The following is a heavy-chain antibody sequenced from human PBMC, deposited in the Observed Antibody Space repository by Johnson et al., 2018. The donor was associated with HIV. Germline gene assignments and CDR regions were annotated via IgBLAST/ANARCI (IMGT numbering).Heavy chain of an antibody. J-gene: IGHJ3*02. CDR2: ISYDGSNK. V-gene: IGHV3-30*18. CDR1: GFTFSSYG. Sequence: QMLLVESGGGLVQPGGSLRLSCAASGFTFSSYGMHWVRQAPGKGLEWVAVISYDGSNKCYADSVKGRFTISRDNSKNTLYLQMNSLRAEDTAVYYCAKDLELSPGTARAVGGSFDIWGQGTMVTVSS. D-gene: IGHD6-19*01. CDR3: AKDLELSPGTARAVGGSFDI.